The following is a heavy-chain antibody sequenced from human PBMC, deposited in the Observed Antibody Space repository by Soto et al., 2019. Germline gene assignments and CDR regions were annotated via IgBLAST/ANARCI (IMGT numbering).Heavy chain of an antibody. V-gene: IGHV4-31*01. Sequence: PSETLSLTRTVSCGSISSVGYYWSWIRQHPGKCLEWMGYIYYIGIXXYNPSLKXXVTISVDTSNXQFSLXLLSVTSADTAVYYCARAVSGTHDYWRQGTLVTVSS. CDR2: IYYIGIX. CDR3: ARAVSGTHDY. D-gene: IGHD3-16*01. CDR1: CGSISSVGYY. J-gene: IGHJ4*02.